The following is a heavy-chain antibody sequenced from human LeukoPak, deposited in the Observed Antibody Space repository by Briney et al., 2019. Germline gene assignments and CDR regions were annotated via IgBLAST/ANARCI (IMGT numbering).Heavy chain of an antibody. CDR2: ISPYNGNT. J-gene: IGHJ5*02. V-gene: IGHV1-18*04. D-gene: IGHD3-16*01. Sequence: ASVKVSCKASGYTFTGYYMHWVRQAPGQGLEWMGWISPYNGNTKSAQKFQGRVTMTTDTSTSTAYMELRSLRSDDAAVYYCARGGGVTAFDPWGQGTLVTVSS. CDR1: GYTFTGYY. CDR3: ARGGGVTAFDP.